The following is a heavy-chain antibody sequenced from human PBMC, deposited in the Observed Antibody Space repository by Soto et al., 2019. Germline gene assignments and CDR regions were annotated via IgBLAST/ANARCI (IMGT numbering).Heavy chain of an antibody. J-gene: IGHJ4*02. CDR1: GFTFSDYW. V-gene: IGHV3-74*01. CDR2: ISGVGSST. CDR3: LRGTNGWPEMDY. D-gene: IGHD2-8*01. Sequence: EVQLVESGGGLVQPGGSLGLSCTASGFTFSDYWMYWVRQTPGKGLVWVSRISGVGSSTNYADSVKGRFTISRDNAKNSLYLKRTGRGAEARAVYSGLRGTNGWPEMDYWGKEILSPSP.